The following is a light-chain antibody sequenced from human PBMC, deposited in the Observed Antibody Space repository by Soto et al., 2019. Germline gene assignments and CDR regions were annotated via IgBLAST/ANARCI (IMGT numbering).Light chain of an antibody. V-gene: IGKV3-20*01. CDR3: QQYGSSGT. J-gene: IGKJ1*01. CDR2: GIS. CDR1: QSINSNY. Sequence: ENVLTQSPATLSLSPGEGATLSCRASQSINSNYLAWYQQKPGQAPRLLIYGISKRATDIPDRFSGSGSGTDFTLTISRLEPEDFAVYYCQQYGSSGTFGQGTKVDIK.